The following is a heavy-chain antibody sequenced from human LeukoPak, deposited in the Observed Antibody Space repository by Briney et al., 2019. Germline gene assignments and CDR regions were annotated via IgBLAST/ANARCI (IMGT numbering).Heavy chain of an antibody. J-gene: IGHJ6*04. CDR3: ARDGTPIHGSGWVYMDV. V-gene: IGHV3-53*01. CDR2: IYSAGSI. Sequence: GGSLRLSCTVSGFTVSSNSMSWVRQAPGKGLEWVSFIYSAGSIYYSDSVKGRFTISIDNSKNTLYLQMNSLRAEDTAVYYCARDGTPIHGSGWVYMDVWGKGTTVTISS. CDR1: GFTVSSNS. D-gene: IGHD6-25*01.